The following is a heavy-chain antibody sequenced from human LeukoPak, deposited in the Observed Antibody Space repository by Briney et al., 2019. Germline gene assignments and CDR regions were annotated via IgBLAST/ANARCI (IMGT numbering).Heavy chain of an antibody. CDR3: ARGPSYYYGSGSLYYFDH. V-gene: IGHV3-33*01. CDR1: GFTFSSYG. CDR2: IWYDGSNK. D-gene: IGHD3-10*01. J-gene: IGHJ4*02. Sequence: PGRSLRLSCAASGFTFSSYGMHWVRQAPGKGLEWVAVIWYDGSNKYYADSVKGRFTISRDNSKNTLYLQMNSLRAEDTAVYYCARGPSYYYGSGSLYYFDHWGQGTLVTVSS.